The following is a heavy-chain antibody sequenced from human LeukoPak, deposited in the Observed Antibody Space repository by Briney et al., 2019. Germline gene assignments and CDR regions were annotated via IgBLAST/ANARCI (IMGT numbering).Heavy chain of an antibody. CDR2: ITSPVGRM. J-gene: IGHJ4*02. V-gene: IGHV3-21*01. Sequence: GGSLRLSCAASGFTFSTYSMYWVRQAPGKGLGWVSSITSPVGRMYYADSLKGRITISRDNARSTLCLQMNSLRAEDTAVYYCATDGRSSGWYGFDYWGQGTLVTVSS. CDR1: GFTFSTYS. CDR3: ATDGRSSGWYGFDY. D-gene: IGHD6-19*01.